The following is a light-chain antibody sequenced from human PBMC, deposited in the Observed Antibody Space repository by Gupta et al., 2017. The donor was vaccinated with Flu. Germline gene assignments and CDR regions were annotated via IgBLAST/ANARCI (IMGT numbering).Light chain of an antibody. CDR3: QTWGTDIHL. Sequence: SGHNTDAIAWHQHQPEKGLRYLMKVSSDGSHTKGDGIPDRFSGSSSGAERYLVISNVQFEDEGDYHCQTWGTDIHLFGGGTKLTVL. V-gene: IGLV4-69*01. J-gene: IGLJ3*02. CDR1: SGHNTDA. CDR2: VSSDGSH.